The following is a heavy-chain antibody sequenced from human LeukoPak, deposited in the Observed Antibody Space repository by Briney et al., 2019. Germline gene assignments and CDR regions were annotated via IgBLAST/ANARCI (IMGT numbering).Heavy chain of an antibody. CDR3: AKRGVVIRVILVGFHKEAYYFDS. D-gene: IGHD3-22*01. J-gene: IGHJ4*02. CDR1: GFTFSSYA. CDR2: ISGSGGST. Sequence: GGSLRLSCAASGFTFSSYAMSWVRQAPWKGLEWVSAISGSGGSTNYADSVKGRFTISRDNPKNTLFLQMNSLRAEDTAVYFCAKRGVVIRVILVGFHKEAYYFDSWGQGALVTVSS. V-gene: IGHV3-23*01.